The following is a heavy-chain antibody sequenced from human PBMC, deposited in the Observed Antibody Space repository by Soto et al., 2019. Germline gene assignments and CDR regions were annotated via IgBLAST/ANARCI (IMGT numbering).Heavy chain of an antibody. CDR2: IYYSGST. J-gene: IGHJ6*03. CDR1: GGSISTGSYY. V-gene: IGHV4-39*01. Sequence: SETLSLTCTVSGGSISTGSYYWGWIRQPPGKGLEWIGNIYYSGSTYYNPSLKSRVTMSVDTSKNQFSLKLSSVTAPDTAVYYWGVSPYYYYMDVGGKGTRVTVSS. CDR3: GVSPYYYYMDV. D-gene: IGHD2-8*01.